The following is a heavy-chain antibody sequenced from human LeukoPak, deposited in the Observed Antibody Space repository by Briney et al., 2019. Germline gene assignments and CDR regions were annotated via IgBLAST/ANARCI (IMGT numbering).Heavy chain of an antibody. J-gene: IGHJ4*02. D-gene: IGHD4-17*01. CDR1: GFIFSNYA. Sequence: LSGGSLRLSCAASGFIFSNYAMSWVRQAPGKGLEWVSAISGSGGSTYYTDSVKGRFTISRDNSKNTLYLQMISLRAEDTAVYYCTKDHGNYGVDYWGQGTLVSVSS. V-gene: IGHV3-23*01. CDR2: ISGSGGST. CDR3: TKDHGNYGVDY.